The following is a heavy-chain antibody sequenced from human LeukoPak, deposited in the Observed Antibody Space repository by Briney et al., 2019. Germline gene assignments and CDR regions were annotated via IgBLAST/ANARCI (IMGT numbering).Heavy chain of an antibody. J-gene: IGHJ4*02. D-gene: IGHD2-2*02. V-gene: IGHV4-34*01. Sequence: KTSETLSLTCAVYGGSFSSYYWSWIRQPPGKGLELIGEINHSGSTNYNPSLKSRITISVATSKNQFSLKLSSVTAADTAVYYCARRGKPDCSSTSCYTGFSFNWGQGTLVTVSS. CDR1: GGSFSSYY. CDR2: INHSGST. CDR3: ARRGKPDCSSTSCYTGFSFN.